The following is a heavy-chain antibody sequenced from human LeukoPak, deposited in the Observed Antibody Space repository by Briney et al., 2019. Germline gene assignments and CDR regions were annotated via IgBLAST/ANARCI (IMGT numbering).Heavy chain of an antibody. CDR1: GYTFTSYG. D-gene: IGHD3-3*01. CDR3: ARDLLDLPVDYDFWSRPTILRNWLRFDP. V-gene: IGHV1-18*01. CDR2: ISAYNGNT. Sequence: ASVKVSCKASGYTFTSYGISWVRQAPGQGLEWMGWISAYNGNTNYAQKLQGRVTMTTDTSTSTAYMELRSLRSDDTAVYYCARDLLDLPVDYDFWSRPTILRNWLRFDPWGQGTLVTVSS. J-gene: IGHJ5*02.